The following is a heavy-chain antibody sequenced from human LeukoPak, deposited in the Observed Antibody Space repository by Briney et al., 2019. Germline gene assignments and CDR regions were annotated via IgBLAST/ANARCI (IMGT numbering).Heavy chain of an antibody. Sequence: ASVKVSCKASGYTFTSYDINWVRQATGQGLEWMGWMNPNSGNTGYAQKFQGRVTMTRNTSISTAYMELSSLRSEDTAVYYCARGQSSSWAFDYWGQGTLVTVSS. J-gene: IGHJ4*02. CDR2: MNPNSGNT. CDR1: GYTFTSYD. V-gene: IGHV1-8*01. D-gene: IGHD6-13*01. CDR3: ARGQSSSWAFDY.